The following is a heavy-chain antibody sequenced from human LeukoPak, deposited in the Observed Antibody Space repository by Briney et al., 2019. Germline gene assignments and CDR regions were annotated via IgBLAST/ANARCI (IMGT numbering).Heavy chain of an antibody. D-gene: IGHD1-26*01. V-gene: IGHV3-43*02. CDR1: GFTFGDYD. J-gene: IGHJ4*02. CDR2: IRADGATT. CDR3: ARENTGSSEY. Sequence: GGSLRLSCAASGFTFGDYDMHWVRQAPGKGLEWVSLIRADGATTRYTDSVKGRFTISRDNSKDSLYLQMNSLRTEDTALYYFARENTGSSEYWGRGTLVTVSP.